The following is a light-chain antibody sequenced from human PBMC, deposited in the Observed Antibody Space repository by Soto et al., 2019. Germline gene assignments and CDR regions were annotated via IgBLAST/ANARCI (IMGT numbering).Light chain of an antibody. Sequence: QLVLTQSPSASASLGASVKLTCTLSSGHSNYAIAWHQQQPEKGPRYWMKLNRDGSHSKGDGIPNSFSGSSSGAERYLTISSLQSEDEADYYCQTWGTGIVIFGGGTKLTVL. J-gene: IGLJ2*01. CDR2: LNRDGSH. V-gene: IGLV4-69*01. CDR1: SGHSNYA. CDR3: QTWGTGIVI.